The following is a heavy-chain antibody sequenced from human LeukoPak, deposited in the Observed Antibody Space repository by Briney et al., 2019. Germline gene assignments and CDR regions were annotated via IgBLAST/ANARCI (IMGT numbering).Heavy chain of an antibody. CDR1: GGSISSYY. J-gene: IGHJ5*02. CDR3: ARDACSGWDFSWFDP. Sequence: SETLSLTCAASGGSISSYYWSWIRQPPGKGLEWIGYIYYSGSTNYNPSLKSRGTISVDTSKNQFSLKLSSVTAADTAVYYCARDACSGWDFSWFDPWGQGTLVTVSS. CDR2: IYYSGST. D-gene: IGHD6-19*01. V-gene: IGHV4-59*01.